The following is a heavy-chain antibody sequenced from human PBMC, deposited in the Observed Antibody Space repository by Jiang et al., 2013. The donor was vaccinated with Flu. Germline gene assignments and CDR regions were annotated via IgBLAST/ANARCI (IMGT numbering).Heavy chain of an antibody. V-gene: IGHV4-59*01. J-gene: IGHJ4*02. D-gene: IGHD3-9*01. CDR2: IYYSGST. Sequence: GLVKPSETLSLTCTVSGGSISSYYWSWIRQPPGKGLEWIGYIYYSGSTNYNPSLKSRVTISVDTSKNQFSLKLSSVTAADTAVYYCARAKDYDILTGPGGLFDYWGQGTLVTVSS. CDR1: GGSISSYY. CDR3: ARAKDYDILTGPGGLFDY.